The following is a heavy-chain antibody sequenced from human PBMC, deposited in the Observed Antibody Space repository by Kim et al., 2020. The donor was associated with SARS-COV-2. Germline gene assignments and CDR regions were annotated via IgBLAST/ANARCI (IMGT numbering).Heavy chain of an antibody. V-gene: IGHV3-7*01. CDR3: VRDCIGY. CDR1: GFTFSSYW. Sequence: GGSLRLSCAASGFTFSSYWMSWVRQAPGKGPEWVANIKGDGSDSHYMDSVKGRFTISRDNAKNSLYLQMNSLRVEDTAVYSCVRDCIGYWGQGTQVTVSS. CDR2: IKGDGSDS. J-gene: IGHJ4*02.